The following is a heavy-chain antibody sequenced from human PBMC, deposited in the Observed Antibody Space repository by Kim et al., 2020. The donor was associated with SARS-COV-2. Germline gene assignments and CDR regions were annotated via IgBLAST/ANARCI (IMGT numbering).Heavy chain of an antibody. Sequence: ASVKVSCKVSGYTLTELSMHWVRQAPGKGLEWMGGFDPEDGETIYAQKFQGRVTMTEDTSTDTAYMELSSLRSEDTAVYYCATAPVVVVPAAIRKIPGVGDYYYYYGMDVWGQGTTVTVSS. CDR3: ATAPVVVVPAAIRKIPGVGDYYYYYGMDV. V-gene: IGHV1-24*01. CDR1: GYTLTELS. D-gene: IGHD2-2*01. J-gene: IGHJ6*02. CDR2: FDPEDGET.